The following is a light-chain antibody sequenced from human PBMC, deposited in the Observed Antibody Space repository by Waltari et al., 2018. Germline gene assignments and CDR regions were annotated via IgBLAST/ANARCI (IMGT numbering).Light chain of an antibody. J-gene: IGKJ3*01. V-gene: IGKV1-5*03. CDR2: KAS. CDR1: QSISSW. CDR3: QQYNTYSA. Sequence: DIQMTQSPSTLSASVGDRVTITCRASQSISSWVAWYQQKPGTAPKLLIYKASTLETGVTSRFSGSGFGTEFTLTISSLQPDDFATYYCQQYNTYSAFGPGTKVDI.